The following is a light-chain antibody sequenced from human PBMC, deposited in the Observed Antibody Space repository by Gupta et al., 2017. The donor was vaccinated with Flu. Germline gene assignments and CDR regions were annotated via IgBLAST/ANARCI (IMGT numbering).Light chain of an antibody. Sequence: QSVLTQPPSVSGAPGQRVTIACTGRNSNIGAGYAVHWYQQLPRTAPKVVIYLTTSRPSGVPDRFSGSKSGTSASLAISGLQAEDEADYYCQSYDISLRAWVFGAGTTLTVL. CDR2: LTT. J-gene: IGLJ3*02. V-gene: IGLV1-40*01. CDR3: QSYDISLRAWV. CDR1: NSNIGAGYA.